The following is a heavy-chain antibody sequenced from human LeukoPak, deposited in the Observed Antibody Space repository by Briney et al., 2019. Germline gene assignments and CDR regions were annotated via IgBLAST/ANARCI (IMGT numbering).Heavy chain of an antibody. J-gene: IGHJ5*02. D-gene: IGHD5-24*01. Sequence: GGSLRLSCAASGFTFSSYAMSWVRQAPGKGLEWVSAISGNGGRTYYADSVKGRFTISRDNSRNTLFLQMNSLKAEDTAVYYCAKVAEMDTILGKFDNWGQGTLVTVSS. V-gene: IGHV3-23*01. CDR2: ISGNGGRT. CDR1: GFTFSSYA. CDR3: AKVAEMDTILGKFDN.